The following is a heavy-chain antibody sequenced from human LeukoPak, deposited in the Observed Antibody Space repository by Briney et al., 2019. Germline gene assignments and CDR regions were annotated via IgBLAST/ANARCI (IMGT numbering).Heavy chain of an antibody. CDR1: GFTFSSYG. CDR2: ISYDGSNK. J-gene: IGHJ6*02. D-gene: IGHD5-18*01. CDR3: AKYEGYSYGLNYYSYYYGMDV. Sequence: PGRSLRLSCAASGFTFSSYGRHWVRQAPGKGLEWVAVISYDGSNKYYADSVKGPFTISRDNSKNTLYLQMNSLRAEDTAVYYGAKYEGYSYGLNYYSYYYGMDVWGQGTTVTVSS. V-gene: IGHV3-30*18.